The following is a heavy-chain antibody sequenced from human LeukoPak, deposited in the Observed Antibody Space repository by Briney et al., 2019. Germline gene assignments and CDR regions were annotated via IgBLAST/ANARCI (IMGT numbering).Heavy chain of an antibody. J-gene: IGHJ3*01. CDR3: ARPNITSYYDSRGYDAFDV. CDR1: GXGVNANW. V-gene: IGHV5-51*01. D-gene: IGHD3-22*01. Sequence: GESLKISVMGSGXGVNANWIACGRQMPGKDMEWMGIIYPDDSDTRYSPSFQGQVTISADKSVRTAYLQWSSLKASDTAMYYCARPNITSYYDSRGYDAFDVWGQGTMVTVSS. CDR2: IYPDDSDT.